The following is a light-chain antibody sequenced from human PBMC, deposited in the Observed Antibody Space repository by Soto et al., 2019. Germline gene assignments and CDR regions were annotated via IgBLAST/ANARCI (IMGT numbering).Light chain of an antibody. CDR3: SSYTSINTYV. Sequence: QSVLTQPASVSGSPGQSITISCTGTSSDVGGYNYVSWYQHHPGKAPRLMIYEVSNRPSGVSDRFSGSKSGNTASLTISGLLAEDEADYYCSSYTSINTYVFGTGTKV. J-gene: IGLJ1*01. V-gene: IGLV2-14*01. CDR1: SSDVGGYNY. CDR2: EVS.